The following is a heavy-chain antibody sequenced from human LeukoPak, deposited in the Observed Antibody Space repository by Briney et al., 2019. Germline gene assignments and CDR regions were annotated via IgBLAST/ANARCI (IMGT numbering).Heavy chain of an antibody. CDR3: ARCYGHPNNWFDP. V-gene: IGHV4-61*01. CDR1: SGSVSSGSYY. Sequence: SETLSLTCTVSSGSVSSGSYYWSWIRQPPGKGLEWIGYIYYSGSTNYNPSLKSRVTISVDTSKNQFSLKLSSVTAADTAVYYCARCYGHPNNWFDPWGQGTLVTVSS. CDR2: IYYSGST. D-gene: IGHD5-18*01. J-gene: IGHJ5*02.